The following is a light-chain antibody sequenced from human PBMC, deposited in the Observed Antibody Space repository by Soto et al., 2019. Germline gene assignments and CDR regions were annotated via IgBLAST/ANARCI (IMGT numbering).Light chain of an antibody. CDR1: QTTSGKY. J-gene: IGKJ5*01. V-gene: IGKV3-20*01. Sequence: EIVLTRSPGTLSLSPGESATLSCRTSQTTSGKYLAWYQQRPGLAPRLLVYGASRRATGIPDRFRGSGSGTEFTLTISGLEPEDFAVYFCQHYGSSPPVTFGQGTRLEIK. CDR3: QHYGSSPPVT. CDR2: GAS.